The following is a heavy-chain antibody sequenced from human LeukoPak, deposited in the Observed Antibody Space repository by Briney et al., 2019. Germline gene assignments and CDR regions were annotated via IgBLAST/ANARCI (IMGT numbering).Heavy chain of an antibody. CDR2: ISSNGGST. CDR1: GFTFSSYA. Sequence: QSGGSLRLSCAASGFTFSSYAMHWVRQAPGKGLEYVSAISSNGGSTYYANSVKGRFTISRDNSKNTLYLQMGSLRAEDMAVYYCARGRETTVVIRGAFDIWGQGTMVTVSS. J-gene: IGHJ3*02. V-gene: IGHV3-64*01. CDR3: ARGRETTVVIRGAFDI. D-gene: IGHD4-23*01.